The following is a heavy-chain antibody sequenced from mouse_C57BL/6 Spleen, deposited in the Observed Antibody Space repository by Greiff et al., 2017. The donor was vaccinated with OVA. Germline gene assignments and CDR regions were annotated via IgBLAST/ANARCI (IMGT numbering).Heavy chain of an antibody. Sequence: VQLKESGPELVKPGASVKIPCKASGYTFTDYNMDWVKQSHGKSLEWIGDINPNNGGTIYNQKFKGKATLTVDKSSSTAYMELRSLTSEDTAVYYCARRYYGSPHYFDYWGQGTTLTVSS. J-gene: IGHJ2*01. CDR3: ARRYYGSPHYFDY. CDR1: GYTFTDYN. D-gene: IGHD1-1*01. V-gene: IGHV1-18*01. CDR2: INPNNGGT.